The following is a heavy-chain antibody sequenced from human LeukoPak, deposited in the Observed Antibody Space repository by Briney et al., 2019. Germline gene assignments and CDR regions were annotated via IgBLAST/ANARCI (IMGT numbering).Heavy chain of an antibody. CDR2: ISSSSGYI. Sequence: GGSLRLSCADSGFIFSDYSMNWVRQAPGEGLEWVSSISSSSGYIFYADSVKGRFTISRDNAKRSLYLQMNSLRAEDTAVYYCASWGGFSYGFDSWGQGTLVTVSS. CDR1: GFIFSDYS. D-gene: IGHD5-18*01. V-gene: IGHV3-21*01. J-gene: IGHJ4*02. CDR3: ASWGGFSYGFDS.